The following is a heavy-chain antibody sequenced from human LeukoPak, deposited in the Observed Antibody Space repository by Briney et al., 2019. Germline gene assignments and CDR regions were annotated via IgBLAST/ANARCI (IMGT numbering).Heavy chain of an antibody. CDR3: AELGITMIGGV. V-gene: IGHV3-21*01. D-gene: IGHD3-10*02. Sequence: GGSLRLSCAASGFTFSSYSMNWVRQAPGKGLEWVSSISSSSSYIYYTDSVKGRFTISRDNAKKSLYLQMNSLRAEDTAVYYCAELGITMIGGVWGKGTTVTVSS. CDR2: ISSSSSYI. J-gene: IGHJ6*04. CDR1: GFTFSSYS.